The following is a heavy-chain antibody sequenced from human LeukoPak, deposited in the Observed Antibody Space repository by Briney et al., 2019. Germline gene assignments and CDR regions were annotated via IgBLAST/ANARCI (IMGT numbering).Heavy chain of an antibody. CDR3: AKDDRSVDTAMSFQH. V-gene: IGHV1-18*01. D-gene: IGHD5-18*01. J-gene: IGHJ1*01. Sequence: GASVKVSCKSSGYTFTNYGINWVRQAPGQGLEWLGWIRAYNGDTIYAQKLQGRVTMTTDTSTNTAYMELRSLRSDDTAVYYCAKDDRSVDTAMSFQHWGQGTLVTVSS. CDR2: IRAYNGDT. CDR1: GYTFTNYG.